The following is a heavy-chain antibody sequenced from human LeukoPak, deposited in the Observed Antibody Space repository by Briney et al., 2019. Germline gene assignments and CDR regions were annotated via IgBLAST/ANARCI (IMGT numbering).Heavy chain of an antibody. CDR2: INTNTGNP. J-gene: IGHJ5*02. CDR1: GYTFTTYG. D-gene: IGHD3-9*01. V-gene: IGHV7-4-1*02. CDR3: ARAILTGYLPWFDP. Sequence: GASVKVSCKASGYTFTTYGISWVRQAPGQGLEWMGWINTNTGNPTYAQGFTGRFVFSLDTSVSTAYLQISSLKAEDTAVYYCARAILTGYLPWFDPWGQGTLVTVSS.